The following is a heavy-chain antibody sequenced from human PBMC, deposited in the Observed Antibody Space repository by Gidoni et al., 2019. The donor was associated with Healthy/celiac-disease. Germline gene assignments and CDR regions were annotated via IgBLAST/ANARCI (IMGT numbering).Heavy chain of an antibody. CDR1: GYTFPSYS. CDR2: INPSGGST. J-gene: IGHJ6*02. D-gene: IGHD4-17*01. Sequence: QVQLVQSGAEVKTPGASVQVSCKASGYTFPSYSMHWVRQAPGQGLEWMGIINPSGGSTSYAQKFQGRVTMTRDTSKSTVYMELSSLRSEDTAVYYCAREGGYGDYSTYYYYGMDVWGQGTTVTVSS. CDR3: AREGGYGDYSTYYYYGMDV. V-gene: IGHV1-46*03.